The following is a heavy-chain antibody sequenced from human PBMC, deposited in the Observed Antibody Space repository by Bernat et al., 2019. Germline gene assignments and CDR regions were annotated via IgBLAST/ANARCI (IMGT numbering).Heavy chain of an antibody. V-gene: IGHV4-39*01. CDR2: IYYSGST. J-gene: IGHJ6*03. CDR1: GGSISSVIYS. Sequence: QLQLQESGPGLVKPSETLSLSCTVSGGSISSVIYSWGWIRQPPGKGLEWIGSIYYSGSTYYNPSLKSRVTISVDTSNRQFSRKLSSVTAADTAVYYCARRAVRFYYMDVWGKGTTVTVS. D-gene: IGHD6-6*01. CDR3: ARRAVRFYYMDV.